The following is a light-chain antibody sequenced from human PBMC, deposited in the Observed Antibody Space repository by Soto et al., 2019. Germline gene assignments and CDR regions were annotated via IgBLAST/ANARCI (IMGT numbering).Light chain of an antibody. Sequence: IVLTQSPGTLSLSPGERAPLSCRASQSVSSSYLAWYQQKPGQAPRLLIYGASSRATGIPDRFSGSGSGTDFNLTISRLETEDFAVYVCQQFGTSPYTFGQGTKVDIK. V-gene: IGKV3-20*01. CDR1: QSVSSSY. CDR2: GAS. J-gene: IGKJ2*01. CDR3: QQFGTSPYT.